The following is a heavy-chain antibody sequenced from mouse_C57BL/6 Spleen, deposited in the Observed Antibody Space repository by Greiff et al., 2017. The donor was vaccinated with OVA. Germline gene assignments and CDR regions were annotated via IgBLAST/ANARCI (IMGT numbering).Heavy chain of an antibody. V-gene: IGHV5-16*01. Sequence: EVKLVESEGGLVQPGSSMKLSCTASGFTFSDYYMAWVRQVPEKGLEWVANINYDGSSTYYLDSLKSRFIISRDNAKNILYLQMSSLKSEDTATYYCARVVITTVAWYFDVWGTGTTVTVSS. CDR3: ARVVITTVAWYFDV. D-gene: IGHD1-1*01. J-gene: IGHJ1*03. CDR1: GFTFSDYY. CDR2: INYDGSST.